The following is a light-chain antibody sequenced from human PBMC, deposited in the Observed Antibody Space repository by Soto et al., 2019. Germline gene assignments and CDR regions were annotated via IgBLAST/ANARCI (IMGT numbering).Light chain of an antibody. J-gene: IGLJ3*02. V-gene: IGLV7-43*01. Sequence: QAVVTQEPSLTVSPGGTVTLTCASSTGAVTSAYYPNWFQQKPGQAPRALIFGASNKHSWTPARFSGSLLGGKAALTLSGVQPEDEAEYYCLLYFDGAQVWVFGGGTQLTVL. CDR2: GAS. CDR3: LLYFDGAQVWV. CDR1: TGAVTSAYY.